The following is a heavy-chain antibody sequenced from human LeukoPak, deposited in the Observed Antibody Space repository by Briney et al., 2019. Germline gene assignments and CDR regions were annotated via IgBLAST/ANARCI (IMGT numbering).Heavy chain of an antibody. CDR3: ARLRDY. J-gene: IGHJ4*02. D-gene: IGHD4-17*01. Sequence: RGSLRLSCVASGLTFRTYWMSWVRQAPGKGLEWVANIKQDGSENYYVDSVKGRFTISRDNAKSSLYLQMNSLRAEDTAVYYCARLRDYWGQGTLVTVSS. CDR1: GLTFRTYW. CDR2: IKQDGSEN. V-gene: IGHV3-7*01.